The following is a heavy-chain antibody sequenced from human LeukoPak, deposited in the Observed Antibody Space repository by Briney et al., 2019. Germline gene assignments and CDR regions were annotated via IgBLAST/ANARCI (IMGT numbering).Heavy chain of an antibody. CDR2: IGPTGSDR. V-gene: IGHV3-21*06. CDR1: GLTFPTSG. Sequence: GGSLRLSCTASGLTFPTSGFNWVRQAPGKGLEWVASIGPTGSDRYHADSIKGRSTISRDNANNFLYLQMNSLRAEDTAVYYCATETNGRHYDYWGQGTLLTVSS. J-gene: IGHJ4*02. CDR3: ATETNGRHYDY. D-gene: IGHD1-14*01.